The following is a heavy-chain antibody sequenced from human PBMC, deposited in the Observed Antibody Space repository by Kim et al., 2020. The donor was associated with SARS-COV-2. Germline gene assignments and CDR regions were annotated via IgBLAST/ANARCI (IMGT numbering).Heavy chain of an antibody. CDR2: IYYSGST. CDR3: ARGYGYSGYVPVEYYYGMDV. V-gene: IGHV4-59*01. D-gene: IGHD5-12*01. CDR1: GGSISSYY. J-gene: IGHJ6*02. Sequence: SETLSLTCTVSGGSISSYYWSWIRQPPGKGLEWIGYIYYSGSTNYNPSLRSRVTLSVDTSKNQFSLKLSSVTAADTAVYYCARGYGYSGYVPVEYYYGMDVWGQGTTVTVSS.